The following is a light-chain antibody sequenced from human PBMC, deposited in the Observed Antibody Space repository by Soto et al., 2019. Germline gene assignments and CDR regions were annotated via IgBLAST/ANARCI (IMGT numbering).Light chain of an antibody. CDR2: LAS. J-gene: IGKJ1*01. V-gene: IGKV1-39*01. Sequence: DIQMTQSPSSLSASVGYRVTITCRASQSISNYLNCYQQRPVKAPKLLIYLASRLSSGRPQKLSGTGSGTDFTLTISVLQPEDSATYYCRQTYKAPLTFGPGNKV. CDR1: QSISNY. CDR3: RQTYKAPLT.